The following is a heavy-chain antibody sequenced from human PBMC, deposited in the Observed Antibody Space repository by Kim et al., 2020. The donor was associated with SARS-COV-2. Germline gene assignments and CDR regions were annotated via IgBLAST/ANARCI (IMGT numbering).Heavy chain of an antibody. V-gene: IGHV1-18*01. Sequence: NGNTNYAQKLQGRVTMTTDTSTSTAYMELRSLRSDDTAVYYCARDPWGDYWGQGTLVTVSS. CDR3: ARDPWGDY. D-gene: IGHD3-16*01. CDR2: NGNT. J-gene: IGHJ4*02.